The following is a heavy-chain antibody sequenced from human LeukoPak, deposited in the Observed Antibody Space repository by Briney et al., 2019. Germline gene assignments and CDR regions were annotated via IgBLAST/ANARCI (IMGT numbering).Heavy chain of an antibody. V-gene: IGHV3-11*06. D-gene: IGHD3-3*01. Sequence: PGGSLRLSCAASGFTFSDYYMSWIRQAPGKGLEWVSYIRSNSSDTNYADSVKGRVTVSRDNAQNSLFLELNSLRGEDTAVYYCARERNFHYFDYWGQGALVTLSS. CDR1: GFTFSDYY. CDR2: IRSNSSDT. CDR3: ARERNFHYFDY. J-gene: IGHJ4*02.